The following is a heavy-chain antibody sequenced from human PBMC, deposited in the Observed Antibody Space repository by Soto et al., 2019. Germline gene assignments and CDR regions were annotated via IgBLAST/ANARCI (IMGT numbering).Heavy chain of an antibody. CDR3: AKGGCSGGSCFFAEYFQH. V-gene: IGHV3-30*18. D-gene: IGHD2-15*01. CDR2: ISHDGSNK. J-gene: IGHJ1*01. Sequence: QVQLVESGGGVVQPGRSLRLSCAASGFTFSSYGMHWVRQAPGKGLEWVAVISHDGSNKYYADSVKGRFTISRDNSKNPLYLQLNSLRAEDTAVYYCAKGGCSGGSCFFAEYFQHWGQGTLVTVSS. CDR1: GFTFSSYG.